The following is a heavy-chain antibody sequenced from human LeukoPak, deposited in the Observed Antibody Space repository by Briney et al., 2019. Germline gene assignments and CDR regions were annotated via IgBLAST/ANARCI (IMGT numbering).Heavy chain of an antibody. D-gene: IGHD3-22*01. CDR3: ARGGYYYDSSGYDDY. V-gene: IGHV3-48*03. CDR2: ISSSGSTI. J-gene: IGHJ4*02. CDR1: GFTFSSYE. Sequence: PGGSLRLSCAASGFTFSSYEMNWVRQAPGKGLEWVSYISSSGSTIYYADSVKGRFTISRDNAKNSLYLQMNSLRAEDTAVYYCARGGYYYDSSGYDDYWGQGTLVAVSS.